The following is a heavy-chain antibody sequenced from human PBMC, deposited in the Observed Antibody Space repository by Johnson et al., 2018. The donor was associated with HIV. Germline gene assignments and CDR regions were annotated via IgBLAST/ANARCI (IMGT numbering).Heavy chain of an antibody. D-gene: IGHD1-7*01. J-gene: IGHJ3*02. Sequence: VQLVESGGGVVQPGRSLRLSCAASGFTFSSNWMSWVRQAPGKGLEWVANIKQDGSEKYYVDSVKGRFTISRDNAKNSLYLQMNSLRAEDTAVYYCARERSGTIAFDIWGQGTMVTVSS. V-gene: IGHV3-7*05. CDR1: GFTFSSNW. CDR2: IKQDGSEK. CDR3: ARERSGTIAFDI.